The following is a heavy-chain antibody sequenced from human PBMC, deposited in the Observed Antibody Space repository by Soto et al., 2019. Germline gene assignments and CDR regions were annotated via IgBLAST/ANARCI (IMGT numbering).Heavy chain of an antibody. V-gene: IGHV4-39*01. J-gene: IGHJ5*02. CDR3: ARHRTELSWWFDP. D-gene: IGHD3-16*02. CDR1: GGPISSSSYY. Sequence: PSETLSLTCTVSGGPISSSSYYWGWIRQPPGKGLEWIGSIYYSGSTYYNPSLKSRVTISVDTSKNQFSLKLSSVTAADTAVYYCARHRTELSWWFDPWGQGTLVTVSS. CDR2: IYYSGST.